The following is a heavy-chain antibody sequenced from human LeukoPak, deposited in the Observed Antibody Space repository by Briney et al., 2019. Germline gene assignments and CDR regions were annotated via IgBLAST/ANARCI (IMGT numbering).Heavy chain of an antibody. CDR1: GFTVSSNY. CDR2: IYSGGST. V-gene: IGHV3-66*01. Sequence: PGGSLRLSCAASGFTVSSNYMSWVRQAPGKGLEWVSVIYSGGSTYYADSVKGRFTISRDNAKNSLYLQMNSLRAEDTAVYYCARVNDYVWGSYRYPLGYWGQGTLVTVSS. CDR3: ARVNDYVWGSYRYPLGY. D-gene: IGHD3-16*02. J-gene: IGHJ4*02.